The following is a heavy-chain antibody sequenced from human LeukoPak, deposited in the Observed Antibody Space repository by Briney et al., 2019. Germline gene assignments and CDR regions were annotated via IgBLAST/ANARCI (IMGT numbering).Heavy chain of an antibody. CDR1: GDSIIGYY. CDR3: TKSDGYGLIGI. V-gene: IGHV4-39*07. CDR2: IYYTGNT. Sequence: TSETLSLTCSVSGDSIIGYYWGWIRQPPGKGLEWIGNIYYTGNTYYNSSLKSRVTISLDTSKNQFSLKVISMTAADTAAYYCTKSDGYGLIGICGRGTMVTVSS. D-gene: IGHD3-10*01. J-gene: IGHJ3*02.